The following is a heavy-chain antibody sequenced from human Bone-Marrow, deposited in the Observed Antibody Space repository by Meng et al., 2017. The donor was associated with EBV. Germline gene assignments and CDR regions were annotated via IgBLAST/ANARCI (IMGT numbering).Heavy chain of an antibody. D-gene: IGHD2-2*01. CDR3: ARVCLVPAAPETDNWFDP. J-gene: IGHJ5*02. CDR2: IIHIYGTA. Sequence: QGELVPSVARVKEPRSSVKVSCKDSGGTISSYAIRWVRQAPGQGLEWMGGIIHIYGTANYAQKLQGRVTITADESTSTAYMELSSLRSEDTAVYYCARVCLVPAAPETDNWFDPWGQGTLVTVSS. V-gene: IGHV1-69*01. CDR1: GGTISSYA.